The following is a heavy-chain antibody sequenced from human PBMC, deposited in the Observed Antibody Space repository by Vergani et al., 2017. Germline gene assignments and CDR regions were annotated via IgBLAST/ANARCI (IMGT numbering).Heavy chain of an antibody. J-gene: IGHJ3*02. V-gene: IGHV3-30*03. CDR2: ISYDGSNK. CDR3: AREXHEYGDYLGSPWSGAFDI. CDR1: GFTFSSYG. Sequence: QVQLVESGGGVVQPGRSLRLSCAASGFTFSSYGMHWVRQAPGKGLEWVAVISYDGSNKYYADSVKGRFTISRDNSKNTLYLQMNSLRAEDTAVYYCAREXHEYGDYLGSPWSGAFDIWGQGTMVTVSS. D-gene: IGHD4-17*01.